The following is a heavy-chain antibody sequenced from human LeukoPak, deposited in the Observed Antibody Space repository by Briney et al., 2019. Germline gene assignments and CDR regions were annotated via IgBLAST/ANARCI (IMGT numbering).Heavy chain of an antibody. V-gene: IGHV1-2*02. CDR1: GYTFTGYY. J-gene: IGHJ5*02. D-gene: IGHD6-13*01. Sequence: ASVKVSCKASGYTFTGYYMHWVRQAPGQGLEWMGWINPNSGGTNYAQKFQGRVTITRNTSISTAYMELSSLRSEDTAVYYCAAAAGTWNWFDPWGQGTLVTVSS. CDR3: AAAAGTWNWFDP. CDR2: INPNSGGT.